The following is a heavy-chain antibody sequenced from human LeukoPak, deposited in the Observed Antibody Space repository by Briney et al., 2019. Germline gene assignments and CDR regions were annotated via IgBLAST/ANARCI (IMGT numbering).Heavy chain of an antibody. CDR1: GGSVSSGNYY. V-gene: IGHV4-61*01. D-gene: IGHD5-12*01. CDR3: ARGYAGRRGHCDY. Sequence: SETLSLTCTVSGGSVSSGNYYWSWIRQAPGKGLEWIGYIYYSGSTNYNPSLESRVTISVDTSKNHFSLRLRSVTAADTAVYYCARGYAGRRGHCDYWGQGTLVTVSS. J-gene: IGHJ4*02. CDR2: IYYSGST.